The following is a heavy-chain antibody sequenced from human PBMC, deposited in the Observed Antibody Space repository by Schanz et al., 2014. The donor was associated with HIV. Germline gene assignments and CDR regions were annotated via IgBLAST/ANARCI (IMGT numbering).Heavy chain of an antibody. V-gene: IGHV1-69*01. Sequence: QVQLVQSGAEVKKPGSSVKVSCKASGGTFKYYGINWVRQAPGQGLEWMGGIIPMFRPANYAQRFQGRVTISADESMTTAYMELSSLRSDDTAVYYCARAGYCSGGSCSPWYFDYWGQGTLVSVSS. CDR2: IIPMFRPA. D-gene: IGHD2-15*01. CDR1: GGTFKYYG. CDR3: ARAGYCSGGSCSPWYFDY. J-gene: IGHJ4*02.